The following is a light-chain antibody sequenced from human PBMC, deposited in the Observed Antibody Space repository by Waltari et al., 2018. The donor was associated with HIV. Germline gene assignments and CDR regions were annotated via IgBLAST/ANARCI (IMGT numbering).Light chain of an antibody. CDR1: SSNIGSND. CDR3: GTWDSGLSAVV. V-gene: IGLV1-51*01. J-gene: IGLJ3*02. CDR2: DNY. Sequence: QSVLTQPPSVSAAPGQRCTISCSGSSSNIGSNDVSWYQHLPGTAPKLLIFDNYKRPSGIPDRFSGSKSGTSATLGITGLQTGDEADYYCGTWDSGLSAVVFGGGTKLTVL.